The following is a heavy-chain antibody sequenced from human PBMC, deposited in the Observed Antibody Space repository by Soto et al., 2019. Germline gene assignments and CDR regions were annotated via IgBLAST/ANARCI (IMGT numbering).Heavy chain of an antibody. CDR3: ARASEYSSSSGDYYYYYMDV. V-gene: IGHV3-53*04. CDR1: GFTVSSNY. D-gene: IGHD6-6*01. J-gene: IGHJ6*03. CDR2: IYSGGST. Sequence: PGGSLRLSCAASGFTVSSNYMSWVRQAPGKGLEWVSVIYSGGSTYYADSVKGRFTISRHNSKNTLYLQMNSLRAEDTAVYYCARASEYSSSSGDYYYYYMDVWGKGTTVTVSS.